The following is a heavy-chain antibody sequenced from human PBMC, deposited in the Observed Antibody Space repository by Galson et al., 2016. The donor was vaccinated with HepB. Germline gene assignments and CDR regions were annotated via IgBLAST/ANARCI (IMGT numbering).Heavy chain of an antibody. J-gene: IGHJ3*02. CDR2: IWFDGSNK. CDR3: ARGRYCNSISCYRQLVPPDAFDI. CDR1: GFTFSSYG. D-gene: IGHD2-2*02. Sequence: SLRLSCAASGFTFSSYGIHWVRQAPGKGLEWVAVIWFDGSNKYYADSVKGRFTISRDNSKNTLYLQMNSLRAEDTAVYYCARGRYCNSISCYRQLVPPDAFDIWGQGTMVTVSS. V-gene: IGHV3-33*01.